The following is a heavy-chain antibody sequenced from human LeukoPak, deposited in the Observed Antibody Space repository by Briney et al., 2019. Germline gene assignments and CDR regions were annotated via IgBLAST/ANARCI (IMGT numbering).Heavy chain of an antibody. CDR2: IFPGDSDA. D-gene: IGHD3-16*01. J-gene: IGHJ5*02. V-gene: IGHV5-51*01. CDR3: ARQYAYGWFDP. Sequence: GESLKISCKSSGYSFRSYWIAWVRQMPGKGLEWMGIIFPGDSDARYSPSFQGQVTISVDKSICTAYLQWGSLKASDTAIYYCARQYAYGWFDPWGQGTLVTVSS. CDR1: GYSFRSYW.